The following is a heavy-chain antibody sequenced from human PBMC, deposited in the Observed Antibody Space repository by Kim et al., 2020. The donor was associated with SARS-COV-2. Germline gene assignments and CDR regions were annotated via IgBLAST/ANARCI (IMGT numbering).Heavy chain of an antibody. Sequence: SETLSLTCTVSGGSISSSSYYWGWIRQPPGKGLEWIGSIYYSGSTYYNPSLKSRVTISVDTSKNQFSLKLSSVTAADTAVYYCARHRFISYDFWSGQHETWYFDLWGRGTLVTVSS. V-gene: IGHV4-39*01. CDR2: IYYSGST. D-gene: IGHD3-3*01. CDR3: ARHRFISYDFWSGQHETWYFDL. J-gene: IGHJ2*01. CDR1: GGSISSSSYY.